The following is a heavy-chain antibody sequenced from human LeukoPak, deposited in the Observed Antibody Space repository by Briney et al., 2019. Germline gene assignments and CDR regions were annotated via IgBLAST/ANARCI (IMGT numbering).Heavy chain of an antibody. J-gene: IGHJ3*02. Sequence: PGGPLRLSCTASGFTFTSHTMNWVRQAPGKGLEWVSGISVSGASTYYADSVKGRLTVSRDNPKNTLYLQINSLRAEDTAVYYCAKKHEVGATSLNDAFDIWGQGTMVTVSS. D-gene: IGHD1-26*01. CDR1: GFTFTSHT. V-gene: IGHV3-23*01. CDR2: ISVSGAST. CDR3: AKKHEVGATSLNDAFDI.